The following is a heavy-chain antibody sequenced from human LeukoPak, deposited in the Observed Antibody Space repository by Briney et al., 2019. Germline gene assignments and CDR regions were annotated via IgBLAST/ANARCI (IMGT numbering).Heavy chain of an antibody. CDR3: ARFKSGGFAYFDS. D-gene: IGHD4-23*01. J-gene: IGHJ4*02. CDR1: GGSISSYY. CDR2: IDYSGNT. Sequence: SETLSLTCTVSGGSISSYYCSWIRQPPGKGLEWIGYIDYSGNTKYNPSLQSRVTISVDTPKNQFSLQLGSVTAADTAMYHCARFKSGGFAYFDSWGQGIRVIVSS. V-gene: IGHV4-59*01.